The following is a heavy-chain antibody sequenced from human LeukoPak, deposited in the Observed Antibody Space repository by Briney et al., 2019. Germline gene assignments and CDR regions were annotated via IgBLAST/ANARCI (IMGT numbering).Heavy chain of an antibody. CDR1: GFTFSSNW. Sequence: GGSLRLSCAASGFTFSSNWMLWVRQAPGKGLVWVSQINSDGSSTNYADSVKGRFTISRDDAKNTLYLQVNSLRAEDTAVYYCARTEYCSPTSCKYASFWGQGTMVTVSS. CDR2: INSDGSST. J-gene: IGHJ3*01. D-gene: IGHD2-2*01. CDR3: ARTEYCSPTSCKYASF. V-gene: IGHV3-74*01.